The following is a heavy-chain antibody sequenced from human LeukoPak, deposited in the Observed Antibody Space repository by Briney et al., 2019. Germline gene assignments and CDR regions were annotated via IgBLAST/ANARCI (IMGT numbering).Heavy chain of an antibody. V-gene: IGHV3-9*01. CDR3: ARAIGVTCISTSCYSFDY. D-gene: IGHD2-2*02. J-gene: IGHJ4*02. CDR2: ISWNSGSI. Sequence: PGGSLRLSCAASGFIFDDYAILWVRQPPGKGLEWVSGISWNSGSIGYADSVKGRFTISRDNAKNSLYLQMNSLRAEDTALYYCARAIGVTCISTSCYSFDYWGQGTLVTVSS. CDR1: GFIFDDYA.